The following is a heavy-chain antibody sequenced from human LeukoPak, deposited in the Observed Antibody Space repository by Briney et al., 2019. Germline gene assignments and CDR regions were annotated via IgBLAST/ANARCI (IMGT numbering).Heavy chain of an antibody. D-gene: IGHD5-18*01. CDR1: GYTFTSYD. V-gene: IGHV1-8*03. J-gene: IGHJ6*03. CDR3: ARGGYAGFFYYYYMDV. CDR2: MNPNSGNT. Sequence: ASVKVSRKASGYTFTSYDINWVRQATGQGLEWMGWMNPNSGNTGYAQKFQGRVTITRNTSISTAYMELSSLRSEDTAVYYCARGGYAGFFYYYYMDVWGKGTTVTVSS.